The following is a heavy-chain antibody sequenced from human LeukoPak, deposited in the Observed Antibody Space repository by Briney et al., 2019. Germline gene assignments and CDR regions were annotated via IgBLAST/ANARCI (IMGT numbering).Heavy chain of an antibody. CDR3: AIVGYYYDSSGYYGAFDI. CDR1: GYTFTSYY. Sequence: ASVKVSCKASGYTFTSYYMHWVRQAPGQGLEWMGIINPSGGSTSYAQKFQGRVTMTRDTSTSTVYMELSSLRSEDTAVYYCAIVGYYYDSSGYYGAFDIWGQGTMVTVSS. CDR2: INPSGGST. D-gene: IGHD3-22*01. J-gene: IGHJ3*02. V-gene: IGHV1-46*03.